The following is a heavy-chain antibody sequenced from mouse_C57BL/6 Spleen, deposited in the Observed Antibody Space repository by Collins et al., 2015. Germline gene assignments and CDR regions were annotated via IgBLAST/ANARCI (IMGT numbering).Heavy chain of an antibody. Sequence: KPGGSLKLSCAASGFTFSDYGMHWVRQAPEKGLEWVAYISSGSSTIYYADTVKGRFTISRDNAKNTLFLQTTSLRSEDTAMYYCARAGYYFYYAMDYWGQGTSVTVSS. CDR2: ISSGSSTI. CDR1: GFTFSDYG. V-gene: IGHV5-17*01. J-gene: IGHJ4*01. D-gene: IGHD2-3*01. CDR3: ARAGYYFYYAMDY.